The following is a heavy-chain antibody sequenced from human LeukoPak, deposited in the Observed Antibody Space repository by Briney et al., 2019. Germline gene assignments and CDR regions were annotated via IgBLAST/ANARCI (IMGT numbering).Heavy chain of an antibody. CDR1: GFTFSSYS. CDR2: ISSSSSYI. D-gene: IGHD6-13*01. V-gene: IGHV3-21*01. Sequence: PGGSLRLSCAASGFTFSSYSMNWVRQAPGKGLEWVSSISSSSSYIYYADSVKGRFTISRDNAKNSLYLQMNSLRAEDTAVYYCARARPGYISSWYGGSFDYWGQGTLVTVSS. CDR3: ARARPGYISSWYGGSFDY. J-gene: IGHJ4*02.